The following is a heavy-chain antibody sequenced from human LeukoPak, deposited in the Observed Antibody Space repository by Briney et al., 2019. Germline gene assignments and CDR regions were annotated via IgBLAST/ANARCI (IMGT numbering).Heavy chain of an antibody. CDR2: ISSSSSYI. D-gene: IGHD2-2*01. CDR1: GFTFSSYS. Sequence: GESLRLSCAASGFTFSSYSMNWVRQAPGKGLEWVSFISSSSSYIYYADSVKGRFTISRDNAKNSLYLQMNSLRAEDTAVYYCARVRSTSATDAFDIWGQGTMVTVSS. J-gene: IGHJ3*02. V-gene: IGHV3-21*01. CDR3: ARVRSTSATDAFDI.